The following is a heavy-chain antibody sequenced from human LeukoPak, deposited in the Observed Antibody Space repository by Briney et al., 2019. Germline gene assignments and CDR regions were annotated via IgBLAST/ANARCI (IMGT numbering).Heavy chain of an antibody. V-gene: IGHV4-34*01. CDR2: MNEGGGT. CDR1: GGSFSGYH. D-gene: IGHD2-2*01. J-gene: IGHJ5*02. Sequence: PSETLSLTCAVYGGSFSGYHWSWIRHPPGKGLEWIGEMNEGGGTNYNLSLKSRVTISADTSRNQFSLRLSPLTAADTALYHCARGGRGVPAARRFKPGNWFDPWGQGTLVTVSS. CDR3: ARGGRGVPAARRFKPGNWFDP.